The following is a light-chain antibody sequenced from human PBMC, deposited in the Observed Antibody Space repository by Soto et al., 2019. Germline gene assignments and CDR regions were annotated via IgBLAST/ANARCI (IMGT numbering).Light chain of an antibody. J-gene: IGLJ2*01. CDR2: GDS. Sequence: QAVVTQPPSVSGAPGQRVTISCTGSSSNIGAGYDVHWYQQLPGAAPKLLIYGDSNRPSGVPDRFSASKSGTSASLAITGLQAEDEADYYCQSYDSALSGSRVFGGGTKLTVL. CDR3: QSYDSALSGSRV. CDR1: SSNIGAGYD. V-gene: IGLV1-40*01.